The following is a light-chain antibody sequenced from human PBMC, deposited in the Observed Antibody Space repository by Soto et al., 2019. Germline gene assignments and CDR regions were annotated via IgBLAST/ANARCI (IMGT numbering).Light chain of an antibody. CDR2: DVS. Sequence: QSALTQPASVSGSPGQSITISCTGTSTDVGRYNYVSWYQQHPGKAPKLMVYDVSNRPSWVSNRSSGSKSGITASLTISGLQAEDEADYYCTSYTSDSTYVFGTGTRSPS. CDR1: STDVGRYNY. V-gene: IGLV2-14*01. CDR3: TSYTSDSTYV. J-gene: IGLJ1*01.